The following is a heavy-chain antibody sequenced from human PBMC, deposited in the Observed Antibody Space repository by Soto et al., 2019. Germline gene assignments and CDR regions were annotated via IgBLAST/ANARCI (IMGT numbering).Heavy chain of an antibody. CDR1: GGSISSSSYY. J-gene: IGHJ4*02. D-gene: IGHD6-19*01. CDR2: IYYSGST. Sequence: SETLSLTCTVSGGSISSSSYYWGWIRQPPGKGLEWIGSIYYSGSTYYNPSLKSRVTISVDTSKNQFSLKLSSVTAADTAVYYCATPRAVAGSFDYWGQGTLVTVSS. CDR3: ATPRAVAGSFDY. V-gene: IGHV4-39*01.